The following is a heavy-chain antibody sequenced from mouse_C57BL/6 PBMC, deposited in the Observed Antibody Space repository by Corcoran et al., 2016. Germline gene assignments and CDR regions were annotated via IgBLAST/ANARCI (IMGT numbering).Heavy chain of an antibody. CDR1: GYAFSSYW. CDR3: ARGRADWDWNFEV. D-gene: IGHD3-1*01. Sequence: QVQLQQSGAELVKPGASVKISCKASGYAFSSYWMNWVKQRPGKGLEWIGQIYPGDGDTDYNGKFKDKAKLTADKSSSTAYMQLSSLTSEDSAVYFVARGRADWDWNFEVWGTGSTVTVTS. J-gene: IGHJ1*03. V-gene: IGHV1-80*01. CDR2: IYPGDGDT.